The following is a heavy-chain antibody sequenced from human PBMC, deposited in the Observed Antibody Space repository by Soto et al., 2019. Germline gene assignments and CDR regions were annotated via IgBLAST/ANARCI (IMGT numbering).Heavy chain of an antibody. CDR1: GGSFSGYY. CDR3: ARGALGRYLDWLSHGNWFDP. V-gene: IGHV4-34*01. J-gene: IGHJ5*02. Sequence: SETLSLTCAVYGGSFSGYYWSLMRQPPGKGLEWIGEINHSGSTNYNPSLKSRVTISVDTSKNQFSLKLSSVTAADTAVYYCARGALGRYLDWLSHGNWFDPWGQGTLVTVSS. CDR2: INHSGST. D-gene: IGHD3-9*01.